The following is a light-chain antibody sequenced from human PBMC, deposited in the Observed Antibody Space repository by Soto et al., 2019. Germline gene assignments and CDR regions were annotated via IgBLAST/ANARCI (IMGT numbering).Light chain of an antibody. Sequence: QPVLTQPPSVSGAPGQRVTISCTGSSSNIGAGYDVHWYQQLPGTAPKLLIYGNNNRPSGVPDRFSGSKSGTSASLAITGLQAEDEADYDCQSYDSSLSGWVFGGGTKLTVL. CDR3: QSYDSSLSGWV. V-gene: IGLV1-40*01. J-gene: IGLJ3*02. CDR2: GNN. CDR1: SSNIGAGYD.